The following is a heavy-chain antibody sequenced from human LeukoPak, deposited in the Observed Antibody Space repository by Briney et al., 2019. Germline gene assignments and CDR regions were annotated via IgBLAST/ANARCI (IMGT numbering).Heavy chain of an antibody. D-gene: IGHD6-19*01. J-gene: IGHJ3*02. CDR3: ARDKEQWLPAFDI. V-gene: IGHV3-21*01. CDR1: GFTFSSYS. Sequence: PGGSLRLSCAASGFTFSSYSMNWVRQAPGKGLEWVSSISSSSSYIYYADSVKGRFTISRDNAKNSLYLQMNSLRAEDTAVYYCARDKEQWLPAFDIWGQGTMVTVSS. CDR2: ISSSSSYI.